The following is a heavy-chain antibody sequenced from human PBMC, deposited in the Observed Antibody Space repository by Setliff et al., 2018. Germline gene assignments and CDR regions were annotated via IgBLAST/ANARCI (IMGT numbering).Heavy chain of an antibody. J-gene: IGHJ5*02. CDR2: INHSGTT. Sequence: SETLSLTCAVYGGSFSSFYWSWIRQPPGKGLEWIGEINHSGTTNYNPSLKSRVTISVDTSKNQFSLKLSSVTAADTAVFYCARGYAARVGFGNWFDPWGQGTLVTVSS. CDR3: ARGYAARVGFGNWFDP. V-gene: IGHV4-34*01. CDR1: GGSFSSFY. D-gene: IGHD6-6*01.